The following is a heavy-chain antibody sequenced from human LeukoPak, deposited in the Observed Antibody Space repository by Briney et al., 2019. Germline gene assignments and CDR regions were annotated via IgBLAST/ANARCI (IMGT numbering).Heavy chain of an antibody. CDR1: GFTFSDHY. D-gene: IGHD4-17*01. CDR2: IRNKANSYTT. J-gene: IGHJ2*01. V-gene: IGHV3-72*01. CDR3: VRISAVTNARYFDL. Sequence: PGGSLRLSCAASGFTFSDHYKDWVRQAPGKGLEWVGRIRNKANSYTTEYAASVKGRFTISRDDSKNSLYLQMNSLKTEDTAVYYCVRISAVTNARYFDLWGRGTLVTVSS.